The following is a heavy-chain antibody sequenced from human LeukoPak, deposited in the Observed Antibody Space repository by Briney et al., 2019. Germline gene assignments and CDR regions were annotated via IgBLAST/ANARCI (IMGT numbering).Heavy chain of an antibody. CDR2: IYYSGGT. J-gene: IGHJ3*01. Sequence: SETLSLTCTVSGGSISSGNYYWSWIRQPPGKGLEWIGYIYYSGGTHYNPSLKSRLTISVDTSKNQLSLRLSSVTAADTAVYYCARSYSRVHGFDVWGLGTAVTVSS. V-gene: IGHV4-61*01. CDR3: ARSYSRVHGFDV. D-gene: IGHD6-13*01. CDR1: GGSISSGNYY.